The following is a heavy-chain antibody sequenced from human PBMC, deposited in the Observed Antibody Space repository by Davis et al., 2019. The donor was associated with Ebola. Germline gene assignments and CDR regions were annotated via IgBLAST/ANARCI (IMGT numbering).Heavy chain of an antibody. J-gene: IGHJ5*02. V-gene: IGHV4-34*01. D-gene: IGHD3-16*01. Sequence: MPSETLSLTCAVYGGPFSGYYWSWIRQPPGKGLEWIGEINHSGSTNYNPSLKSRVTISVDTSKNQFSLKLSSMTAADTAVYYCARAIGGRGGWFDPWGQGTLITVSS. CDR2: INHSGST. CDR1: GGPFSGYY. CDR3: ARAIGGRGGWFDP.